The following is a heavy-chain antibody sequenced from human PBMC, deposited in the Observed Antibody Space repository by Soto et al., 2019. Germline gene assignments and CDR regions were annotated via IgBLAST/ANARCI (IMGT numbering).Heavy chain of an antibody. V-gene: IGHV3-49*04. J-gene: IGHJ6*02. D-gene: IGHD2-15*01. Sequence: GGSLRLSCTASGFTFGDYAMSWVRQAPGKGLEWVGFIRSKAYGGTTEYAASVKGRFTISRDDSKSIAYLQMNSLKTVDTAVYYCTVVVAATPYYYYHGMDVWGQGTTVTVSS. CDR2: IRSKAYGGTT. CDR3: TVVVAATPYYYYHGMDV. CDR1: GFTFGDYA.